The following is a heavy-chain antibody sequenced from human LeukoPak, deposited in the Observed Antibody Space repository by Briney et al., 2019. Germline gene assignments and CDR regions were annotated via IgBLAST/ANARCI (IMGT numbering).Heavy chain of an antibody. CDR3: ARDIGGTGTTSVRLSKGYWFDP. V-gene: IGHV4-59*01. D-gene: IGHD1-7*01. J-gene: IGHJ5*02. CDR2: IYYSGST. CDR1: GGSISSYY. Sequence: SETLSLTCTVSGGSISSYYWSWIRQPPGKGLEWIGYIYYSGSTNYNPSLKSRVTISVDTSKNQFSLKLSSVTAADTAVYYCARDIGGTGTTSVRLSKGYWFDPWGQGTLVTVSS.